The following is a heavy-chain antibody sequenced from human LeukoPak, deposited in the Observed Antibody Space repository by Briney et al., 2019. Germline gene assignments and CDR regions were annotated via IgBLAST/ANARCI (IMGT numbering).Heavy chain of an antibody. CDR1: GYTFTSYA. CDR2: INTNTGNP. D-gene: IGHD2-2*01. V-gene: IGHV7-4-1*02. CDR3: ARVAYCSSTSCLDY. J-gene: IGHJ4*02. Sequence: ASVKVSCKASGYTFTSYAMNWVRQAPGQGLEWMGWINTNTGNPTYAQGFTGRFVFSLDTSVSTAYLQISSLKAEDTAVCYCARVAYCSSTSCLDYWGQGTLVTVSS.